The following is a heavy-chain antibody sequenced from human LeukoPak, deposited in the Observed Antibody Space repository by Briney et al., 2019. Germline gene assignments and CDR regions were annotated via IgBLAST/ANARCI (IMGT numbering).Heavy chain of an antibody. CDR3: ARDPTPRYCSGGSCYTHYGMDV. CDR2: ISSSSSYI. J-gene: IGHJ6*02. D-gene: IGHD2-15*01. Sequence: GGSLRLSCAASGFTFSSYSMNWVRQAPGKGLEWVSSISSSSSYIYYADSVKGRFTISRDNTKNSLYLQMNSLRAEDTAVYYCARDPTPRYCSGGSCYTHYGMDVWGQGTTVTVSS. CDR1: GFTFSSYS. V-gene: IGHV3-21*01.